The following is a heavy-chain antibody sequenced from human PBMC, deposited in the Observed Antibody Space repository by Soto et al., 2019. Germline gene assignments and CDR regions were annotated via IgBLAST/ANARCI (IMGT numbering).Heavy chain of an antibody. V-gene: IGHV1-69*13. CDR2: IIPICGTA. CDR1: GGPFRSYA. D-gene: IGHD4-17*01. Sequence: SSVKVSCKASGGPFRSYAISWVRQVPGQRLDWMGGIIPICGTANYEQKFPGRVPITSDETTSTAYMELSRRRSENTAVYYYARPTSVTTNDFYYGMDVWGQGTTVTVSS. J-gene: IGHJ6*02. CDR3: ARPTSVTTNDFYYGMDV.